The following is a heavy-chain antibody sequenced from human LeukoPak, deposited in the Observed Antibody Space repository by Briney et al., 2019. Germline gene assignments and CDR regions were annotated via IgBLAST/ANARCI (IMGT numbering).Heavy chain of an antibody. V-gene: IGHV4-34*01. CDR2: INHSGSN. D-gene: IGHD3-10*01. Sequence: SETLSLTCAVYGGSFSGYYWSWIRQPPGKGLEWIGEINHSGSNNYNPSLKNRVTILINTYKSQFCLKLSSVTAADTAVYYCARGSGSGSPKGSYYYYGMDVWGKGTTVTISS. CDR1: GGSFSGYY. CDR3: ARGSGSGSPKGSYYYYGMDV. J-gene: IGHJ6*04.